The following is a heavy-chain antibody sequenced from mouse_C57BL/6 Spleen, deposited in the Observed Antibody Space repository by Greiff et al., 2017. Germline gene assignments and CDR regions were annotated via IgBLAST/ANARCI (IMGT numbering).Heavy chain of an antibody. D-gene: IGHD1-1*02. CDR3: AREGGMDWYFDV. J-gene: IGHJ1*03. Sequence: EVKVVESGGGLVKPGGSLKLSCAASGFTFSSYAMSWVRQTPEKRLEWVATISDCGSYTYYPDNVKGRFTISRDNAKNNLYLQMSHLKSEDTAMYYCAREGGMDWYFDVWGTGTTVTVSS. CDR2: ISDCGSYT. CDR1: GFTFSSYA. V-gene: IGHV5-4*01.